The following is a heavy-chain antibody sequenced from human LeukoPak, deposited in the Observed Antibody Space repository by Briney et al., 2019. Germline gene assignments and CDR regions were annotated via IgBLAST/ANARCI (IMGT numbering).Heavy chain of an antibody. CDR1: GVSINSHY. Sequence: SETLSPTCTVSGVSINSHYWSWIRQPPGKGLEWIGFIYDSVSANYKSSLKSRVTMTVDTSKNQFSLKLNSVTAADAAVYYCARVLQNYYHMDVWGKGTTVTVSS. CDR3: ARVLQNYYHMDV. V-gene: IGHV4-59*11. J-gene: IGHJ6*03. D-gene: IGHD3-3*01. CDR2: IYDSVSA.